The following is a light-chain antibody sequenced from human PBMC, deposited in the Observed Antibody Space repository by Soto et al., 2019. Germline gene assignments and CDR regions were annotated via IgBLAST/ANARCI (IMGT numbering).Light chain of an antibody. CDR2: LNSDGSH. CDR1: SGHSSYA. CDR3: QTWGTGIPWV. V-gene: IGLV4-69*01. J-gene: IGLJ3*02. Sequence: QPVLTQSPSASASLGASVKLTCTLSSGHSSYAIAWHQQQPEKGPRYLMKLNSDGSHSKGDGIPDRFSGSSSGAERYLTISSLQSEDEADYYCQTWGTGIPWVFGGGTKSPS.